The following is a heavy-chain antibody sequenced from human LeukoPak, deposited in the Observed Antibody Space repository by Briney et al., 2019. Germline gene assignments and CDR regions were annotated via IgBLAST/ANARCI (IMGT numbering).Heavy chain of an antibody. D-gene: IGHD4/OR15-4a*01. CDR1: GFTFSSYA. CDR2: ISYDGSNK. J-gene: IGHJ4*02. Sequence: GGSLRLSCAASGFTFSSYAMHWVRQAPGKGLEWVAVISYDGSNKYYADSVKGRFTISRDNSKNTLYLQMNSLRAEDTAVYYCARGGGNYEDYFDYWGQGTLVTVSS. CDR3: ARGGGNYEDYFDY. V-gene: IGHV3-30-3*01.